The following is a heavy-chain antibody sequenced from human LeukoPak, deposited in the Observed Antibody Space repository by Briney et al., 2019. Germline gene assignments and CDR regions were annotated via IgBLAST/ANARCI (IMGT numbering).Heavy chain of an antibody. Sequence: GASVKVSCKASGYTFTSYYMHWVRQAPGQGLEWMGIINPSGGSTSYAQKFQGRVTMTRDTSTSTVYMELSSLRSEDTAVYYCARLAMVRGVGVWFDPWGQGTLVTVSS. CDR1: GYTFTSYY. CDR2: INPSGGST. D-gene: IGHD3-10*01. CDR3: ARLAMVRGVGVWFDP. V-gene: IGHV1-46*01. J-gene: IGHJ5*02.